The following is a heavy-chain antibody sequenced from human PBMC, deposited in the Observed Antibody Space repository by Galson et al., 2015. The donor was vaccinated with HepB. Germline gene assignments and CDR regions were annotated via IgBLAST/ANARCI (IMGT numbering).Heavy chain of an antibody. D-gene: IGHD6-19*01. Sequence: SVKVSCKASGYTFTTYTIHWVRQAPGQGLEWMAWINPGNGNKKYSPKFPGGGTVTRDTSASTVYMELSSLRSEDTAIYYCARGPLGGWYSDAFDIWGQGTMVTVSS. CDR3: ARGPLGGWYSDAFDI. CDR1: GYTFTTYT. CDR2: INPGNGNK. V-gene: IGHV1-3*01. J-gene: IGHJ3*02.